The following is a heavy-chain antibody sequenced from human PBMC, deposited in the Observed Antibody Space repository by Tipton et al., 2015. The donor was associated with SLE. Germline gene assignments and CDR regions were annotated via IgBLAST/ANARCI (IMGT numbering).Heavy chain of an antibody. CDR1: GFHFGSYW. Sequence: SLRLSCVVSGFHFGSYWMHWVRQAPGKGLVWVSRISRDGSNTYYADSVEGRFTISRDNSKNTLYLQMSGLRGEDTAVYSCAKDRSYGPYYLDYWGRGTLVTVSS. V-gene: IGHV3-74*01. D-gene: IGHD1-26*01. J-gene: IGHJ4*02. CDR3: AKDRSYGPYYLDY. CDR2: ISRDGSNT.